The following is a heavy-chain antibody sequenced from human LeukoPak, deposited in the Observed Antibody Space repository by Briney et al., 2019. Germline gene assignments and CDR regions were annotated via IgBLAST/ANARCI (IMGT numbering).Heavy chain of an antibody. CDR2: ISGSGGST. J-gene: IGHJ3*02. CDR3: AKTYDILTGYYHPDAFDI. Sequence: GGSLRLSCAASGFTFSSYAMSWVRQAPGKGLEWVSAISGSGGSTYYADSVKGRFTISRDNSKNTLYLQMNSLRAEDTAVYYCAKTYDILTGYYHPDAFDIWGQGTMVTVSS. CDR1: GFTFSSYA. V-gene: IGHV3-23*01. D-gene: IGHD3-9*01.